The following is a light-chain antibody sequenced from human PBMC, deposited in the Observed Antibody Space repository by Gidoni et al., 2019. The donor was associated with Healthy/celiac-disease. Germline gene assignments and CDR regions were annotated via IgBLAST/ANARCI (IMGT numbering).Light chain of an antibody. CDR2: DVS. J-gene: IGLJ1*01. CDR3: SSYTSSSTV. Sequence: SALTQPASVSGTPGQSITISCTGTSSDVGGYNYVSWYQQHPGKAPKLMIDDVSKRPSGVSNRFSGSKSGNTASLTISGLQAEDEADYYCSSYTSSSTVFGTGTKVTVL. V-gene: IGLV2-14*01. CDR1: SSDVGGYNY.